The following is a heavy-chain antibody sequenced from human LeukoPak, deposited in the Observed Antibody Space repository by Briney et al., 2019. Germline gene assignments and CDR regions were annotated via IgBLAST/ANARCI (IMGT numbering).Heavy chain of an antibody. CDR2: IKYDGSAK. J-gene: IGHJ4*02. CDR1: GFTLSSYW. D-gene: IGHD1-26*01. V-gene: IGHV3-7*01. Sequence: PGGSLRLSCAASGFTLSSYWMSWVRQAPGKGLEWVANIKYDGSAKYYVDSVKGRFTISRDDAKNSLNLEMNSLRAEDTAVYYCARDLFSGSYQEDFWGQGALVTVSS. CDR3: ARDLFSGSYQEDF.